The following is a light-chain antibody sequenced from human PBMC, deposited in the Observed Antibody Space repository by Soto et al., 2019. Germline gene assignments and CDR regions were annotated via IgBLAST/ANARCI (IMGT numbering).Light chain of an antibody. CDR1: SSNVGSYDL. CDR2: EVT. V-gene: IGLV2-23*02. CDR3: CSYAASNTLI. J-gene: IGLJ2*01. Sequence: QSVLTQPASVSGSPGQSITISCTGTSSNVGSYDLVSWYQQHPGKAPKLLIYEVTKRPSGVSNRFSGSKSGNTASLTISVLQAEDEADYACCSYAASNTLIFGGGTKVTVL.